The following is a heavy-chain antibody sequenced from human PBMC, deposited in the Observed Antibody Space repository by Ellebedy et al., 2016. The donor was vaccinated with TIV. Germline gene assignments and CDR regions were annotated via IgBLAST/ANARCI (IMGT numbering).Heavy chain of an antibody. J-gene: IGHJ4*02. D-gene: IGHD2-2*01. V-gene: IGHV4-39*01. CDR2: IYYLGNT. CDR1: GGSISSESYH. Sequence: SETLSLXXTVSGGSISSESYHWGWVRQPPGKGLEWIASIYYLGNTYYNPSLKSRVTISIDTSKNQFSLKLSSVTAADTAVYYCARRHTRRGYELLWGQGTLVTVSS. CDR3: ARRHTRRGYELL.